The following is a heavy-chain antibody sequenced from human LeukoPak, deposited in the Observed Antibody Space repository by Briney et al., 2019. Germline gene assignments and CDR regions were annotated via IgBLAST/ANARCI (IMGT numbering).Heavy chain of an antibody. Sequence: PSETLSLTCAVYGGSFSGYYWGWIRQPPGRGLEWIGSIFYSGSTYYNPSLKSRVTISVDTSKNQFSLKLNSVTAADTAVYYCARQETGYYYYFDYWGQGTLVTVSS. CDR1: GGSFSGYY. CDR3: ARQETGYYYYFDY. D-gene: IGHD3-9*01. V-gene: IGHV4-39*01. J-gene: IGHJ4*02. CDR2: IFYSGST.